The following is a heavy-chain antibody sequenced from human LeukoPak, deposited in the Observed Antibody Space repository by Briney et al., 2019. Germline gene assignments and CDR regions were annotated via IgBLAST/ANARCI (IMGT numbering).Heavy chain of an antibody. J-gene: IGHJ5*02. Sequence: SETLSLTCTVSGGSVSSGSYYWSWIRQPPGKGLEWIGYIHYSGSTNYNPSLKSRVTISVDTSKNQFSLKLSSVTAADTAVYYCARVVYGGNWFDPWGQGTLVTVSS. CDR2: IHYSGST. CDR1: GGSVSSGSYY. D-gene: IGHD4-23*01. V-gene: IGHV4-61*01. CDR3: ARVVYGGNWFDP.